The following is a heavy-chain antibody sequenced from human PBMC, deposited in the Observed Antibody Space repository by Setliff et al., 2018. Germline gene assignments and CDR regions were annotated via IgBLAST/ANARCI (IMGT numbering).Heavy chain of an antibody. Sequence: PGGSLRLSCAASGFTFSSYSMNWVRQAPGKGLEWVSYISSSSSTIYYADSVKGRFTISRDNAKNSLYLQVNSLRAEDTAVYYCARGPTIFGAIYYMDVWGKGTTVTVSS. CDR2: ISSSSSTI. CDR1: GFTFSSYS. J-gene: IGHJ6*03. CDR3: ARGPTIFGAIYYMDV. V-gene: IGHV3-48*01. D-gene: IGHD3-3*01.